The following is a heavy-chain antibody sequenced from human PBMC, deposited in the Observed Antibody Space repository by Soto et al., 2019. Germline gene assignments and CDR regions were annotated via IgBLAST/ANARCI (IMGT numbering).Heavy chain of an antibody. Sequence: PSETLSLTCTVSCGSISSYYWSWIRQPPGKGLEGIGYIDYRGSTNYNPSLKIRVTISVDTSKNQFSLKLSSVTAADTAVYYCARAPYYYDSSGCYPVRGYYLDYWAQGTLVPVSS. D-gene: IGHD3-22*01. CDR3: ARAPYYYDSSGCYPVRGYYLDY. CDR1: CGSISSYY. V-gene: IGHV4-59*01. J-gene: IGHJ4*02. CDR2: IDYRGST.